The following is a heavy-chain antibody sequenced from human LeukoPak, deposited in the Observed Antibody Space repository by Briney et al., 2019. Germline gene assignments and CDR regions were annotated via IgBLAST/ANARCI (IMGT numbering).Heavy chain of an antibody. CDR2: IYDSGST. V-gene: IGHV4-59*01. D-gene: IGHD2/OR15-2a*01. CDR3: AKGGSTNFYYGDV. CDR1: GGXMTNLY. Sequence: SETLSLTCIVSGGXMTNLYCTWIRQPPGKGLEWIGDIYDSGSTRYNTSLESRVTISVDTSKNQFSLKLSSVTAADTAVYYCAKGGSTNFYYGDVWGQGTTVTVSS. J-gene: IGHJ6*02.